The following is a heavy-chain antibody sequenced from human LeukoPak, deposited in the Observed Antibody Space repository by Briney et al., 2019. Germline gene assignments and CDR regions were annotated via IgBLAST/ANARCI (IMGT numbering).Heavy chain of an antibody. D-gene: IGHD1-26*01. CDR3: TRDPRGSYGPDAFDI. CDR1: GFTFGDYA. J-gene: IGHJ3*02. V-gene: IGHV3-49*04. CDR2: IRSKAYGGTT. Sequence: PGGSLRLSCTASGFTFGDYAMSWVRQAPGKGLKWVGFIRSKAYGGTTEYAASVKGRFMISRDDSKSIAYLQMNSLKTEDTAVYYCTRDPRGSYGPDAFDIWGQGTMVTVSS.